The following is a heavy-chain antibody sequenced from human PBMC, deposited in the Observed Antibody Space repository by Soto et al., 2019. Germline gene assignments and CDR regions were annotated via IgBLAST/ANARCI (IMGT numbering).Heavy chain of an antibody. J-gene: IGHJ4*02. V-gene: IGHV3-74*01. Sequence: EVQLVESGGGLVQPGGSLRLSCAASGFTFSTYWMHWVRQVPGKGLVWVSRVNPDGTTTNYAASVKGRFTISRDNAKNTLHLQMNRHRVEDTAVYFCARDLAGVDDSWGQGTMVTVSS. CDR2: VNPDGTTT. D-gene: IGHD7-27*01. CDR3: ARDLAGVDDS. CDR1: GFTFSTYW.